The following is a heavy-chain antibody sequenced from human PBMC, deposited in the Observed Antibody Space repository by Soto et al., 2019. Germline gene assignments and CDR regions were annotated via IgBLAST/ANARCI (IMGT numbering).Heavy chain of an antibody. J-gene: IGHJ4*02. CDR2: ISGSGDKT. CDR3: AKEEAGSAIVVVAY. Sequence: GGSLRLSCAASGFTFNSYAMSWVRQAPGKGLEWVSAISGSGDKTYYADSVKGRFTISRDNSEKTLFLQMNSLRAEDTAVYYCAKEEAGSAIVVVAYWGQGTLVTVSS. V-gene: IGHV3-23*01. D-gene: IGHD2-2*01. CDR1: GFTFNSYA.